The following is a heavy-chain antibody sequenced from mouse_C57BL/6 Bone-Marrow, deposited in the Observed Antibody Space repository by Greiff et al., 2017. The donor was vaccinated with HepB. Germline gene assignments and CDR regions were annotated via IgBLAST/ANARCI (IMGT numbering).Heavy chain of an antibody. V-gene: IGHV14-4*01. CDR3: TTGFITTVVATDYAMDY. J-gene: IGHJ4*01. CDR1: GFNIKDDY. Sequence: VQLKQSGAELVRPGASVKLSCTASGFNIKDDYMHWVKQRPEQGLEWIGWIDPENGDTEYASKFQGKATITADTSSNTAYLQLSSLTSEDTAVYYCTTGFITTVVATDYAMDYWGQGTSVTVSS. D-gene: IGHD1-1*01. CDR2: IDPENGDT.